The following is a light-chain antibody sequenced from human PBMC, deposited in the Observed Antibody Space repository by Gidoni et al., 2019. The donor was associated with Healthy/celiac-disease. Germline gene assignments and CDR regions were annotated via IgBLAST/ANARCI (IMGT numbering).Light chain of an antibody. J-gene: IGLJ3*02. CDR1: ALPKNY. V-gene: IGLV3-10*01. Sequence: SYELPQPPSVSVSPGQTARITCSGDALPKNYAYWYQQKSGQAPVLVIYEDSKRPSGIPERFSGSSSGTMATLNISGAQVEDEADYYCYSTDSSGNHRVFGGGTKLTVL. CDR2: EDS. CDR3: YSTDSSGNHRV.